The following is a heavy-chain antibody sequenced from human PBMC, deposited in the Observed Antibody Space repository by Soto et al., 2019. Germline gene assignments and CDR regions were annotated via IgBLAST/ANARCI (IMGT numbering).Heavy chain of an antibody. CDR3: AKATRYCSSTSCYADFDH. CDR2: ISWNSGSI. Sequence: EVQLVESGGGLVQPGRSLRLSCAASGFTFDDYAMHWVRQAPGKGLEWVSGISWNSGSIGYADSVKGRFTISRDNAKNSLYLQMNSLRAEDTALYYCAKATRYCSSTSCYADFDHWGQGTLVTVSS. V-gene: IGHV3-9*01. D-gene: IGHD2-2*01. J-gene: IGHJ4*02. CDR1: GFTFDDYA.